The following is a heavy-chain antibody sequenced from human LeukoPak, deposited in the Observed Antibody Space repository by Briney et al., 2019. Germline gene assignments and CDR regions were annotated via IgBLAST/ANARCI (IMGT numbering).Heavy chain of an antibody. J-gene: IGHJ4*02. CDR2: IRYDGSNK. CDR3: AKSDGYSSGWYHSHFAYFDY. V-gene: IGHV3-30*02. Sequence: GGSLRLSCAASGFTFSSYGMHWVRQAPGKGLGWVAFIRYDGSNKYYADSVKGRFTISRDNSKNTLYLQMNSLRAEDTAVYYCAKSDGYSSGWYHSHFAYFDYWGQGTLVTVSS. CDR1: GFTFSSYG. D-gene: IGHD6-19*01.